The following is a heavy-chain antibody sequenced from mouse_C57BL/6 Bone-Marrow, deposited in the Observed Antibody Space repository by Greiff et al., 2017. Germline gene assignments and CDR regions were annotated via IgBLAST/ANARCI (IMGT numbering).Heavy chain of an antibody. CDR3: ARWGWCVPGAMDY. Sequence: VQLQQSGPELVKPGASVKISCKASGYTFTDYYMNWVQPSHGKSLEWIGDINPNNGGTSDNQKLKGKATLTVDKSSSTAYMELRSLTSEDSAVYYCARWGWCVPGAMDYWGQVTSGTVSS. D-gene: IGHD1-1*02. J-gene: IGHJ4*01. V-gene: IGHV1-26*01. CDR2: INPNNGGT. CDR1: GYTFTDYY.